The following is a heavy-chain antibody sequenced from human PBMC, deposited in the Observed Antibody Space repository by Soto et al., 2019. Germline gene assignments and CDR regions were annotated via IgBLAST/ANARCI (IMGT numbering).Heavy chain of an antibody. CDR3: ARSQYCSRTSCNIPPPSAY. D-gene: IGHD2-2*02. V-gene: IGHV1-3*01. CDR1: GYTFTSYA. CDR2: INAGNGNT. J-gene: IGHJ4*02. Sequence: QVQLVQSGAEVKTPGASVKVSCKASGYTFTSYAMHWVRQAPGQRLEWMGWINAGNGNTKYSQKFQGRVTITRDTSASTAYMELSSLRSEDTAVYYCARSQYCSRTSCNIPPPSAYCGQGTLVTVSS.